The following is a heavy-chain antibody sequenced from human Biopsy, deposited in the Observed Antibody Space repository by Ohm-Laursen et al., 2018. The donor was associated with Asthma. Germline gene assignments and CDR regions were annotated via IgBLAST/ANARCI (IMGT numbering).Heavy chain of an antibody. CDR1: GFAGSRDH. CDR3: ARGDSSNWSHYYFDY. J-gene: IGHJ4*02. D-gene: IGHD3-22*01. V-gene: IGHV3-53*01. Sequence: SLRLSCSAPGFAGSRDHMFWVRQAPGKGLEWVSVIYSGGTSHTAASVRGRFTISRDYTKTTMNHQMHSLRAEDTAVYYCARGDSSNWSHYYFDYWGQGTLVTVSS. CDR2: IYSGGTS.